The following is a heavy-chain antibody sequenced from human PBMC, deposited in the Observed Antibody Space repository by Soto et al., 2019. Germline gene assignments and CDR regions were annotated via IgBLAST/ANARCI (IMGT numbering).Heavy chain of an antibody. V-gene: IGHV3-23*01. CDR3: ASYYYDSSGYYPGAFDI. CDR1: SFTFSSYA. J-gene: IGHJ3*02. D-gene: IGHD3-22*01. Sequence: PGGSLRVSCSASSFTFSSYAMMCVLQSPLKGLEWVSAISGSGGSTYYADSVKGRFTISRDNSKNTLYLQMNSLRAEDTAVYYCASYYYDSSGYYPGAFDIWGKGTMVTV. CDR2: ISGSGGST.